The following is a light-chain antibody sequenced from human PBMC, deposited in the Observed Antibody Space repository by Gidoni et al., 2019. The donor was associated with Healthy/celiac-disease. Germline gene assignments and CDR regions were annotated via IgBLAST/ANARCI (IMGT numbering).Light chain of an antibody. J-gene: IGLJ2*01. CDR2: DDS. V-gene: IGLV3-21*02. CDR3: QVWDSSSDHVV. CDR1: NIGSKS. Sequence: SYVLTPPPSVSVDPGQTARITCGGKNIGSKSVHWSQQKPGQAPVLVVYDDSDRPSGIPERFSGSNSGNTATLTISRVEAGDEADYYCQVWDSSSDHVVFGGGTKLTVL.